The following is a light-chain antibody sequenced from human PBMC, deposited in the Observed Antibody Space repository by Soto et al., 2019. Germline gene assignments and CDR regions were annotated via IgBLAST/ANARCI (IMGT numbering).Light chain of an antibody. J-gene: IGKJ1*01. V-gene: IGKV3-20*01. CDR1: QSVSSSY. Sequence: EIVLTQSPGTLSLSPGERATLSCRASQSVSSSYLAWYQQKPGQAPRLLIYGASSRATGIPGRFSGSGSGTDFTLTISRLEPEDFAVYYCHQSGPSLTWTFGQGTKVDIK. CDR3: HQSGPSLTWT. CDR2: GAS.